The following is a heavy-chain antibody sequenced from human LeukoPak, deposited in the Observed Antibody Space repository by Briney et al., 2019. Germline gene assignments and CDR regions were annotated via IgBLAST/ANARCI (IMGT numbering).Heavy chain of an antibody. CDR2: IRYDGSNK. Sequence: PGGSLRLSCAASGFTFSSYGMHWVRQAPGRGLEWVAFIRYDGSNKYYADSVKGRFTISRDNAKNSLYLQMNSLRAEDTAVYYCARVRRDWGSYRYSDYWGPGTLVTVSS. D-gene: IGHD3-16*02. CDR3: ARVRRDWGSYRYSDY. J-gene: IGHJ4*02. V-gene: IGHV3-30*02. CDR1: GFTFSSYG.